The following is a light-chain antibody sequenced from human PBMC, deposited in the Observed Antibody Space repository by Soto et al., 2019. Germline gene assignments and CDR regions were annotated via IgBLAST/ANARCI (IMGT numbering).Light chain of an antibody. J-gene: IGLJ3*02. CDR2: DVN. Sequence: QSALTQPASVSGSPGQSITISCTGTSSDVGAYNFVSWYQQHPGKAPKLMIYDVNNRPSGVSNRFSGSKSGNTASLTISGLQAEDEADYYCYSYTSSNPVVFGGGTKLTVL. CDR3: YSYTSSNPVV. CDR1: SSDVGAYNF. V-gene: IGLV2-14*01.